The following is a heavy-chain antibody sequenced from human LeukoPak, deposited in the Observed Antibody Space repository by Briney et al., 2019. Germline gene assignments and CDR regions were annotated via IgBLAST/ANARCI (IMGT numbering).Heavy chain of an antibody. CDR1: GFTFDDYA. Sequence: GRSLRLSCAASGFTFDDYAMHWVRQAPGKGLEWVSGISWNSGSIGYADSVKGRFTIPRDNAKNSLYLQMNSLRAEDTALYYCAKSGSTNPYYYGSGTDPPDYWGQGTLVTVSS. J-gene: IGHJ4*02. CDR3: AKSGSTNPYYYGSGTDPPDY. V-gene: IGHV3-9*01. D-gene: IGHD3-10*01. CDR2: ISWNSGSI.